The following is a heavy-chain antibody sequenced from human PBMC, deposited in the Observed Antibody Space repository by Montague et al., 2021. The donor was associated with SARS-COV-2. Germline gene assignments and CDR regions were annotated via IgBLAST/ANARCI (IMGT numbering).Heavy chain of an antibody. CDR3: ARHEGVVVAATYTGLGVHPGWFDP. D-gene: IGHD2-15*01. Sequence: SETLSLTCTVSGGSISSSSYYWGWIRQPPGKGLEWIGSIYYSGSTYYNPSLKSRVTISVDTSKNQFSLKLSSVTAADTAVYYCARHEGVVVAATYTGLGVHPGWFDPWGQGTLVTVSS. V-gene: IGHV4-39*01. CDR2: IYYSGST. J-gene: IGHJ5*02. CDR1: GGSISSSSYY.